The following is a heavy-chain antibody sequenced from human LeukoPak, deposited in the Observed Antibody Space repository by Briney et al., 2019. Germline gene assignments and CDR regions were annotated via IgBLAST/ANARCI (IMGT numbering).Heavy chain of an antibody. Sequence: GGSLRLSRTASGFTFGDYAMSWFRQAPGKGLEWVSAISGSGGSTYYADSVKGRFTISRDNSKNTLYLQMNSLRAEDTAVYYCAKALYSSTWYSDYWGQGTLVTVSS. CDR2: ISGSGGST. J-gene: IGHJ4*02. V-gene: IGHV3-23*01. CDR3: AKALYSSTWYSDY. D-gene: IGHD6-13*01. CDR1: GFTFGDYA.